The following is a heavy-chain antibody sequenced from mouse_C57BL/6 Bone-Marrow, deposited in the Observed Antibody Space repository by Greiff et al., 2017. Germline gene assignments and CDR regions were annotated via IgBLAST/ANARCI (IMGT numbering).Heavy chain of an antibody. D-gene: IGHD1-3*01. J-gene: IGHJ2*01. V-gene: IGHV1-7*01. CDR3: ARGKVYYSLDY. CDR1: GYTITSYW. CDR2: INPSSGYT. Sequence: QVQLQQSGAELAKPGASVKLSCKASGYTITSYWMHWVKQRPGQGLEWIGNINPSSGYTKYTQKFKDKATLTADKSSSTAYMQLSSLTYEDSADYYSARGKVYYSLDYWGQGTTLTVAS.